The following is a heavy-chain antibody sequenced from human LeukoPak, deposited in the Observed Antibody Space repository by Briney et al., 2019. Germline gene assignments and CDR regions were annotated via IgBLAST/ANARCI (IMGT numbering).Heavy chain of an antibody. CDR1: GGSISSYY. J-gene: IGHJ3*02. V-gene: IGHV4-59*01. CDR2: IYYSGST. D-gene: IGHD6-6*01. CDR3: VRRAEYDACDI. Sequence: SETLSLTCTVSGGSISSYYWSWVRQPPGKGLEWIGYIYYSGSTNYNPSLKSRVTISVDTPKNHFSLKLSCVTAADTAVYYCVRRAEYDACDIWGQGTMVTVSS.